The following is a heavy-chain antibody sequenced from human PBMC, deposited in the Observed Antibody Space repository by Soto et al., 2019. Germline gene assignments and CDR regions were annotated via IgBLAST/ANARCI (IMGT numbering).Heavy chain of an antibody. CDR2: VFPGDSET. CDR3: ASSRFCSGGSCYGHAADY. J-gene: IGHJ4*02. V-gene: IGHV5-51*01. D-gene: IGHD2-15*01. CDR1: GYSFTSYW. Sequence: GESLKISCKGSGYSFTSYWIGWVRQMPGRGLEWMGIVFPGDSETRYSPSFQGQVTTSGDKSINTDHLGWRSXKASDTALYFCASSRFCSGGSCYGHAADYGGQGTVVTVSS.